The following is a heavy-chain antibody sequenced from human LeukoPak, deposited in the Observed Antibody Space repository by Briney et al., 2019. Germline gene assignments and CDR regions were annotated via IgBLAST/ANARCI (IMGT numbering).Heavy chain of an antibody. CDR1: GFTFSSYW. CDR3: ARGPLGGSYLYYFDY. J-gene: IGHJ4*02. D-gene: IGHD1-26*01. V-gene: IGHV3-74*01. CDR2: INSDGSST. Sequence: PGGSLRLSCAASGFTFSSYWMHWVRQAPGKGLVWVSRINSDGSSTSYADSVKGRYTISRDNAKNTLYLQMNSLRAEDTAVYYCARGPLGGSYLYYFDYWGQGTLVTVSS.